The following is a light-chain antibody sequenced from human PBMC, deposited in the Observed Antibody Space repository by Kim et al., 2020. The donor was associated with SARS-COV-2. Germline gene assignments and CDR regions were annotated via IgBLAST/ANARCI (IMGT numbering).Light chain of an antibody. CDR1: SSHIANNY. V-gene: IGLV1-51*01. CDR3: GTWDSSLSAVV. CDR2: DNN. J-gene: IGLJ2*01. Sequence: GQKRTISCSGSSSHIANNYVSWYQQLPGTAPQLLIYDNNKRPSGIPDRFSGSKSGTSATLGITGLQTGDEADYYCGTWDSSLSAVVFGGGTQLTVL.